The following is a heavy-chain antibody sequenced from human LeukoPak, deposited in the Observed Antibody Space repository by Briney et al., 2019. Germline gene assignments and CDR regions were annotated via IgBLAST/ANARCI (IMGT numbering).Heavy chain of an antibody. V-gene: IGHV4-39*01. CDR3: ARHSHGSGYRYSDY. CDR2: IYYSGST. Sequence: CETLSLTCTVSGGSISSSSYYWGCIRQPPGKGLEWIGSIYYSGSTYYKASLKSRVTISVDTSKNQFSLKLSSVTAADTAVYYCARHSHGSGYRYSDYWGQGTLVTVSS. J-gene: IGHJ4*02. CDR1: GGSISSSSYY. D-gene: IGHD3-22*01.